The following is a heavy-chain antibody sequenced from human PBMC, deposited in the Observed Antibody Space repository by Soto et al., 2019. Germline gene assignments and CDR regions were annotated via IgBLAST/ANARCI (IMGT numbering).Heavy chain of an antibody. Sequence: EVARRLSCAGAEFTFSSYWTHWVRHAPGKRLAWVANINEDGNEKYYVGSVNGRFTTSRGNAKNSLYLQMNSLRAEDTAVYYCARELLRTCDFDIWGQGTIVTV. D-gene: IGHD2-15*01. CDR3: ARELLRTCDFDI. CDR1: EFTFSSYW. V-gene: IGHV3-7*01. CDR2: INEDGNEK. J-gene: IGHJ3*02.